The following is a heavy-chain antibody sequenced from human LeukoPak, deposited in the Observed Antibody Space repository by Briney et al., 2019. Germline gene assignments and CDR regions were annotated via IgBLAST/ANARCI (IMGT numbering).Heavy chain of an antibody. D-gene: IGHD3-10*01. J-gene: IGHJ6*03. Sequence: SETLSLTCTVSGGSISAHYWSWIRQPAGKGLEWIGRLYTSGTTRYNPSLKSRVTISVDTSKNQFSLKLSSVTAADTAVYYCARGPHFSMVRGVIIRAGMDVWGKGTTVTVSS. CDR2: LYTSGTT. V-gene: IGHV4-4*07. CDR1: GGSISAHY. CDR3: ARGPHFSMVRGVIIRAGMDV.